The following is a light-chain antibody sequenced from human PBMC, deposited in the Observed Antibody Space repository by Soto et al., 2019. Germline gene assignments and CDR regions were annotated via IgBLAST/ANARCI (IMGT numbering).Light chain of an antibody. V-gene: IGKV3-20*01. CDR2: GAS. Sequence: EIVLTQSQGTLYLSPGEGATLSCRARQSVSTNFFAWYQQKPCQEPRLLLYGASTRATGIPARFSGSGSGTDFTLTISRLEPEDFAVYYCPQYGITSMTFGQGTKVAIK. CDR1: QSVSTNF. J-gene: IGKJ1*01. CDR3: PQYGITSMT.